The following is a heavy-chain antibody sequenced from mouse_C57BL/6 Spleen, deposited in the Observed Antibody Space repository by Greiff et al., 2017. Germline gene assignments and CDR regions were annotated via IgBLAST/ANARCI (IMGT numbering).Heavy chain of an antibody. CDR3: AHYYGSSPWFSY. Sequence: EVQLQQSGPELVKPGASVKMSCKASGYKFTDYNMHWVKQSHGKSLEWIGYINPNNGGTGYNQKFKGKATFTVNKSSSTAYMERRSLTSEDSAVYYCAHYYGSSPWFSYGGQGTLVTVSA. CDR1: GYKFTDYN. CDR2: INPNNGGT. D-gene: IGHD1-1*01. J-gene: IGHJ3*01. V-gene: IGHV1-22*01.